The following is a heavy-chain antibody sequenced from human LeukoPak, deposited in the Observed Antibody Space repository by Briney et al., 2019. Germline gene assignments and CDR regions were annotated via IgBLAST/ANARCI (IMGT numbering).Heavy chain of an antibody. V-gene: IGHV4-39*07. D-gene: IGHD3-10*01. J-gene: IGHJ6*02. CDR1: GGSISSSSYY. Sequence: SPETLSLTCTVSGGSISSSSYYWGWIRQPPGKGLEWIGSIYYSGSTYYNPSLKSRVTISVDTSKNQFSLKLSSVTAADTAVYYCARVAWFGFYYYYGMDVWGQGTTVTVSS. CDR3: ARVAWFGFYYYYGMDV. CDR2: IYYSGST.